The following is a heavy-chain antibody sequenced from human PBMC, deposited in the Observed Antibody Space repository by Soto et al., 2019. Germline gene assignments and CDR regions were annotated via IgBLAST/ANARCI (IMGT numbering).Heavy chain of an antibody. J-gene: IGHJ4*02. Sequence: PGGSLRLSCAAFGFTFRSYVMSWVRQAPGKGPEWVSAISGSGGSKYYADSVKGRFTISRDNSKNTLYLQMNSLRAEDTALYYCAKDPASDYGLAGGYWGQGTLVTVSS. V-gene: IGHV3-23*01. CDR2: ISGSGGSK. CDR3: AKDPASDYGLAGGY. CDR1: GFTFRSYV. D-gene: IGHD3-16*01.